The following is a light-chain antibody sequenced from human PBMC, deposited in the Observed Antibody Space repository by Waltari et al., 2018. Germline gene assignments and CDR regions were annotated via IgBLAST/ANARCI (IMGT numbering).Light chain of an antibody. CDR2: EVS. J-gene: IGLJ2*01. Sequence: QSALTQPASVSGSPGQSITISCTGTSSDVGGYNYVSWYQQHPGKAPKLMIYEVSNRPSGVSNRFSGSKSGNTASLTISGLQAEDEADYYCTLYTTSSTVLFGGGTKLTVL. CDR1: SSDVGGYNY. V-gene: IGLV2-14*01. CDR3: TLYTTSSTVL.